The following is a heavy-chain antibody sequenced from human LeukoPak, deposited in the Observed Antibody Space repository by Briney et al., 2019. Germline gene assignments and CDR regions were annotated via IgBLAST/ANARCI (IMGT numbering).Heavy chain of an antibody. CDR3: AKLVAGTSIG. V-gene: IGHV1-69*05. CDR1: GGTFSSYA. CDR2: IIPIFGTA. J-gene: IGHJ4*02. Sequence: SAKVSCKASGGTFSSYAISWVRQAPGQGLEWMGRIIPIFGTANSAQKFQGRVTITTDESTSTHYIELSSLRSEDTAVYYCAKLVAGTSIGWGQGTLVTVSS. D-gene: IGHD6-19*01.